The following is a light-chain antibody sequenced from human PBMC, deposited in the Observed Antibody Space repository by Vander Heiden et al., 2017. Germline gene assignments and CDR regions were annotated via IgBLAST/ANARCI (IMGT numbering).Light chain of an antibody. J-gene: IGKJ1*01. Sequence: VLTQSPLFLPVTPGESASISCRSSQSLLYRDGNNYLDWYLQKPGQSPQLLIYLGSTRASGVPERFTGSGSGTDIALKITRVEAEDVGIYYCMQPLQTPRTFGQGTKVEI. CDR1: QSLLYRDGNNY. CDR3: MQPLQTPRT. CDR2: LGS. V-gene: IGKV2-28*01.